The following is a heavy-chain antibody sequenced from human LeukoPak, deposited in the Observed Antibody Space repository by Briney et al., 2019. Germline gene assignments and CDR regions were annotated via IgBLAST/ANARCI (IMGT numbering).Heavy chain of an antibody. CDR2: IHGDGTII. Sequence: GGSLRLXCAASGFTFSSYWMHWVRQAPGKGLVWVAGIHGDGTIIYYADSVKGRFTISRDNAKNTLYLQMNSLRAEDTAVYYCVAEERDFDCWGQGVLVTVSS. J-gene: IGHJ4*02. V-gene: IGHV3-74*01. CDR1: GFTFSSYW. D-gene: IGHD1-26*01. CDR3: VAEERDFDC.